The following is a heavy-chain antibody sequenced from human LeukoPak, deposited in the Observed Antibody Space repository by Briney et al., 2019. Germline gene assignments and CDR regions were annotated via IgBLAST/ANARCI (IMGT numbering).Heavy chain of an antibody. Sequence: GGSLRLSCAASGFTFSSYAMSWVRQAPGKGLEWVSAISGSGGSTYYADSVKGRFTISRDNSKNTLYLQMNSLRAEDTAVYYCAKGEIYGFLVYYFDYWGQGTLVTVSS. D-gene: IGHD3-10*01. J-gene: IGHJ4*02. CDR2: ISGSGGST. CDR1: GFTFSSYA. CDR3: AKGEIYGFLVYYFDY. V-gene: IGHV3-23*01.